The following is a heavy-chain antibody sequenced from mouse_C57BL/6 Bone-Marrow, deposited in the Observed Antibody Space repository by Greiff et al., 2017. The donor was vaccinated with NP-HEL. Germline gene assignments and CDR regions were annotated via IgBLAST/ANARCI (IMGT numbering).Heavy chain of an antibody. CDR2: IRSKSNYYAT. CDR3: VRHEILGGAMDD. J-gene: IGHJ4*01. D-gene: IGHD1-1*01. CDR1: GFSFNTYA. V-gene: IGHV10-1*01. Sequence: EVMLVESGGGLVQPKGSLKLSCAASGFSFNTYAMNWVRQAPGKGLEWVARIRSKSNYYATYYADSVKDRFTISRDDSESMLYLQMNNLKTEDTAMYYCVRHEILGGAMDDWGQGTSVTVSS.